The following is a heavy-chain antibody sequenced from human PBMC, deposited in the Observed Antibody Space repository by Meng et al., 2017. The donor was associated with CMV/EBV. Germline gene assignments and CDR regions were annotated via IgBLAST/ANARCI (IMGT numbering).Heavy chain of an antibody. D-gene: IGHD3-16*01. Sequence: GGSLRLSCAASGFTFSSYSMNWVCQAPGKGLEWVSYISSSSSTIYYADSVKGRFTISRDNAKNSLYLQMNSLRAEDTAVYYCARDLGFDYWGQGTLVTVSS. CDR2: ISSSSSTI. V-gene: IGHV3-48*04. CDR3: ARDLGFDY. CDR1: GFTFSSYS. J-gene: IGHJ4*02.